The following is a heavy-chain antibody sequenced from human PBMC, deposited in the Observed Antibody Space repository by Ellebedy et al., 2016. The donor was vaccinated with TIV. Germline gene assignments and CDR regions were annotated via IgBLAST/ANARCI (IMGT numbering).Heavy chain of an antibody. CDR3: ARGGAGFDSMNRELSFDS. Sequence: GESLKISCAASGFTFSTYSMNWVRPAPGKGLEWVAFIRSSTNSISYADSVKGRFTISRDDAENSLYLQMNSLRDEDTAVYYCARGGAGFDSMNRELSFDSWGQGTLVTVSS. V-gene: IGHV3-48*02. D-gene: IGHD1-26*01. J-gene: IGHJ4*02. CDR2: IRSSTNSI. CDR1: GFTFSTYS.